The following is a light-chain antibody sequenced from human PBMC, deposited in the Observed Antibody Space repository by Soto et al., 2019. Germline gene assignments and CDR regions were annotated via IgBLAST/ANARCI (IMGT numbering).Light chain of an antibody. CDR3: NSYTSSSTDV. J-gene: IGLJ1*01. Sequence: QSALTQPASVSGSPGQSIAISCTGTSSDVGGYNYVTWYQQHPGKAPKLMIYDVSNRPSGVSDRFSGSKSGNTASLTISGLQAEDDGDYYCNSYTSSSTDVFGAGTKLTVL. CDR1: SSDVGGYNY. V-gene: IGLV2-14*03. CDR2: DVS.